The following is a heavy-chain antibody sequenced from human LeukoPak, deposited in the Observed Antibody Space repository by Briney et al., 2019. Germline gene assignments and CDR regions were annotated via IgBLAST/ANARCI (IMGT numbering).Heavy chain of an antibody. CDR3: ARDLMYGSGSYTMNN. D-gene: IGHD3-10*01. V-gene: IGHV3-30*04. CDR1: GFTFSSYA. J-gene: IGHJ4*02. CDR2: ISYDGSNK. Sequence: GGSLRHSCAASGFTFSSYAMHWVRQAPGKGLEWVAIISYDGSNKYYADSVKGRFTISRDNSKNTLYLQMNSLRAEDTAVYYCARDLMYGSGSYTMNNWGQGTLVTVSS.